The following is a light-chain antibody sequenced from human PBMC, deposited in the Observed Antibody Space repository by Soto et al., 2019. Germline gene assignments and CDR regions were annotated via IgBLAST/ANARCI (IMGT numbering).Light chain of an antibody. J-gene: IGKJ4*01. CDR2: DAS. Sequence: EIVMTQSPATLSVSPGERATLSCRASQSVSSNLAWYQQKPGQAPRLLIYDASTRATGSPARFSGSGSGTEVTLTISSLQSEDCAVYYCQQYNNWPLTCGGGTNVEIK. V-gene: IGKV3-15*01. CDR1: QSVSSN. CDR3: QQYNNWPLT.